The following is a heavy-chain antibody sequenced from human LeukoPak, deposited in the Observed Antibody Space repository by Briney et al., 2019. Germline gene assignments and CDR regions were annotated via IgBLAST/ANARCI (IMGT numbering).Heavy chain of an antibody. Sequence: SETLSLTCAVYGGSFSGYYWSWIRQPPGKGLEWIGEINHSGSTNYNPSLKSRVTIAVDTSKKQFSLKLSSVTAADTAVYYCVTYYFDSSGPKKNYWGQGTLVTVSS. CDR1: GGSFSGYY. J-gene: IGHJ4*02. D-gene: IGHD3-22*01. V-gene: IGHV4-34*01. CDR2: INHSGST. CDR3: VTYYFDSSGPKKNY.